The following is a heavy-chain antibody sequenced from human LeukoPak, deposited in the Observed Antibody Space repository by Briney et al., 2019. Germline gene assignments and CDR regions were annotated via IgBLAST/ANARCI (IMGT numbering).Heavy chain of an antibody. CDR1: GGSISSGSYY. J-gene: IGHJ2*01. V-gene: IGHV4-61*02. CDR3: ARHVAGGRPPYYYDSSGYYYSYWYFDL. CDR2: IYTSGST. D-gene: IGHD3-22*01. Sequence: SQTLSLTCTVSGGSISSGSYYWSWIRQPAGKGLEWIGRIYTSGSTNYNPSLKSRVTISVDTSKNQFSLKLSSVTAADTAVYYCARHVAGGRPPYYYDSSGYYYSYWYFDLWGRGTLVTVSS.